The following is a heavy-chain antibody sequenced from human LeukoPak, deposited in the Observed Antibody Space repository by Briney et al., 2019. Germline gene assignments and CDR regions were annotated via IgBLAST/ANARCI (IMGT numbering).Heavy chain of an antibody. J-gene: IGHJ4*02. Sequence: GGSLRLSCAASGFTFSSYGMSWVRQAPGKGLEWVSAISGSGGSTYYADSVKGRFTISRDNSKNTLYLQMNSLRAEDTAVYYCAKDPGAAAIAVADYYFDYWGQGTLVTVSS. CDR1: GFTFSSYG. CDR2: ISGSGGST. V-gene: IGHV3-23*01. CDR3: AKDPGAAAIAVADYYFDY. D-gene: IGHD6-19*01.